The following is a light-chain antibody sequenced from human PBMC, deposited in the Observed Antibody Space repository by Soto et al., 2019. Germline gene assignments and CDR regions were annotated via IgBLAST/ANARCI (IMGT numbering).Light chain of an antibody. CDR3: QHRSNWLA. CDR2: DAS. V-gene: IGKV3-11*01. J-gene: IGKJ4*01. Sequence: EIVLTQSPGTLSLAPGERAILSCRASQSVGSLLAWYQHNPGQAPRLLIFDASYRAAGIPARFRGSGSGTDFTLTISSLEPEDFAVYYCQHRSNWLAFGGGTKVDIK. CDR1: QSVGSL.